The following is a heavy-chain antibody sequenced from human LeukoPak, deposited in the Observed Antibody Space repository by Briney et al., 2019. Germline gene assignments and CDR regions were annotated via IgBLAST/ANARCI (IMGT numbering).Heavy chain of an antibody. CDR2: IYYSGST. CDR3: ARGSGTALIDY. V-gene: IGHV4-59*01. J-gene: IGHJ4*02. Sequence: PSETLSLTCTVSGGSISSYYWSWIRQPPGKGLEWIGYIYYSGSTNYNPSLKSRVTISVDTSKNQFSLELSSVTAADTAVYYCARGSGTALIDYWGQGTLVTVSS. D-gene: IGHD3-3*01. CDR1: GGSISSYY.